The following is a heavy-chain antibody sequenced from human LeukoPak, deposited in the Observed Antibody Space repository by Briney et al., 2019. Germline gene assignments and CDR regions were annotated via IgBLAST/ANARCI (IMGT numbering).Heavy chain of an antibody. V-gene: IGHV4-34*01. D-gene: IGHD4-23*01. J-gene: IGHJ5*02. CDR1: GGSFSGYY. Sequence: SETLSLTCAVYGGSFSGYYWSWIRQPPGKGLEWIGEINHSGSTNYNPSLKSRVTISVDTSKNQFSLKLSSVTAADTAVYYCARGGDYGGRRNWFDPWGQGTLVTVSS. CDR2: INHSGST. CDR3: ARGGDYGGRRNWFDP.